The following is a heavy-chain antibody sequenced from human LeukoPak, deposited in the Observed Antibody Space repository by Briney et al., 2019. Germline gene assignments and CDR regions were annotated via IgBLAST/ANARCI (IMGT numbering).Heavy chain of an antibody. J-gene: IGHJ5*02. Sequence: KIGESLKISCKGSGYSFTTYWIGWVRQMPGKGLEWMGIIYPGDSDTRYSPSFQGQVTISADKSINTAYLQWSSLKASDTAMYYCARHQYSSFAPPGGWFDPWGQGTLVTVSS. D-gene: IGHD6-6*01. CDR3: ARHQYSSFAPPGGWFDP. CDR1: GYSFTTYW. V-gene: IGHV5-51*01. CDR2: IYPGDSDT.